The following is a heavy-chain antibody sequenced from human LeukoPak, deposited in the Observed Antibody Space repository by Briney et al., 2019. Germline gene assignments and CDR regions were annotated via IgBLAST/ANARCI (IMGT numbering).Heavy chain of an antibody. Sequence: SETLSLTCTVSGGSINSDSYYWSWIRQPPGKGLEWIGEINHSGSTNYNPSLKSRVTISVDTSKNQFSLKLSSVTAADTAVYSCAREPKQWLVRQHRNAFDIWGQGTMVTVSS. CDR3: AREPKQWLVRQHRNAFDI. D-gene: IGHD6-19*01. J-gene: IGHJ3*02. V-gene: IGHV4-39*07. CDR2: INHSGST. CDR1: GGSINSDSYY.